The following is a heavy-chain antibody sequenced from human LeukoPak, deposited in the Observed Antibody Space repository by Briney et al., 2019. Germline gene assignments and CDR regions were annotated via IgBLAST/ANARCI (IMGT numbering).Heavy chain of an antibody. Sequence: ASVKVSCKASGYTFISYVISWLRQAPGQGLEWMGWISAYNGNTNYAQKLQDRVTITTDTSTKTAYLELRILTPDDPALYYCARKQDASAEYFQQSGQGTLVTVSS. V-gene: IGHV1-18*01. J-gene: IGHJ1*01. CDR1: GYTFISYV. D-gene: IGHD2-8*01. CDR2: ISAYNGNT. CDR3: ARKQDASAEYFQQ.